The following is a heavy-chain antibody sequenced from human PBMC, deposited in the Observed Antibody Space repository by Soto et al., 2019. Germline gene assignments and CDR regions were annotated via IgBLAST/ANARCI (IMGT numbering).Heavy chain of an antibody. D-gene: IGHD1-7*01. CDR2: IYYSGST. CDR3: AGTTSLQWYYMDV. CDR1: GGSISSYY. V-gene: IGHV4-59*12. Sequence: TLSLTCTVSGGSISSYYWSWIRQPPGKGLEWIGYIYYSGSTNYNPSLKSRVTISVDTSKNQFSLHLNSVTPEDTAVYYCAGTTSLQWYYMDVWDKGTTVTVSS. J-gene: IGHJ6*03.